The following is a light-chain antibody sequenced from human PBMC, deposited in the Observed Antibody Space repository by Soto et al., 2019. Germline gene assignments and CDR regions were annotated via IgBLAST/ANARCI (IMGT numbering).Light chain of an antibody. CDR2: GAS. V-gene: IGKV3-15*01. Sequence: EIVMTQSPATLSVSPGERATLSCRASQSVNSNLAWYQQKPGQAPRLLISGASTRATGIPARFSGSGSETEFTLTISSLRSEDFAVYYCQQYNNWWTFGQGTKVE. CDR3: QQYNNWWT. J-gene: IGKJ1*01. CDR1: QSVNSN.